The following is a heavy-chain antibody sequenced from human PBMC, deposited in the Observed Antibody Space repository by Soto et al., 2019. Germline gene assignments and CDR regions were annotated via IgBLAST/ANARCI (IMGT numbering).Heavy chain of an antibody. J-gene: IGHJ3*02. D-gene: IGHD3-22*01. V-gene: IGHV4-39*07. Sequence: PSETLSLTCTVSGGSISSSSYYWGWIRQPPGKGLEWIGSIYYSGSTNYNPSLKSRVTISVDTSKDQFSLKLSSVTAADTAVYYCARGYYDSSGSNDAFDIWGQGTMVTVSS. CDR1: GGSISSSSYY. CDR3: ARGYYDSSGSNDAFDI. CDR2: IYYSGST.